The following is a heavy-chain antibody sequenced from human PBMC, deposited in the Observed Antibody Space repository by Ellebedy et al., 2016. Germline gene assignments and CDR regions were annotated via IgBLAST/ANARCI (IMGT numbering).Heavy chain of an antibody. CDR3: ASGGGYNSGYFDY. CDR2: IIPIFGTA. D-gene: IGHD5-24*01. V-gene: IGHV1-69*13. J-gene: IGHJ4*02. CDR1: GGTFSSYA. Sequence: SVKVSXXASGGTFSSYAISWVRQAPGQGLEWMGGIIPIFGTANYAQKFQGRVTITADESTSTAYMELSSLRSEDTAVYYCASGGGYNSGYFDYWGQGTLVTVSS.